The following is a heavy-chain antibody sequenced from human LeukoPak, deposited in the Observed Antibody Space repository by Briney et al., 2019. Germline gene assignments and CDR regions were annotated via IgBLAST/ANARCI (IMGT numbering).Heavy chain of an antibody. Sequence: PSETLSLTCAVYGGSFSGYYWSWIRQPPGKGVEWVGEINHSGDTKYNPSLKRRVSMSVDVSKDQFSLKLTSLTAADTAVYYCARGSRNYNNYEGADYWGQGTLVTVSS. CDR3: ARGSRNYNNYEGADY. CDR2: INHSGDT. J-gene: IGHJ4*02. CDR1: GGSFSGYY. D-gene: IGHD4-11*01. V-gene: IGHV4-34*01.